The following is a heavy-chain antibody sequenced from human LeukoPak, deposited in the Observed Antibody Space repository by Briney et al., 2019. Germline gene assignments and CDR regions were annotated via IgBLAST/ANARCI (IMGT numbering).Heavy chain of an antibody. V-gene: IGHV3-23*01. D-gene: IGHD3-3*01. J-gene: IGHJ4*02. CDR1: GFTFSSYA. CDR2: ISGSGTST. CDR3: AQGYFWSGYPFDY. Sequence: GGSLRLSCAVSGFTFSSYAMSWVRPAQGKVLEWVSAISGSGTSTYYADSVKGRSTTSRDNSKNTLYLQMNSLRAEDTAAYYCAQGYFWSGYPFDYWGQGALVTVSS.